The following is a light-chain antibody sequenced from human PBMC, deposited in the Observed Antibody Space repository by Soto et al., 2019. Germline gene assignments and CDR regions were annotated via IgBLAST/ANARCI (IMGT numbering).Light chain of an antibody. Sequence: EIVLTQSPGTLSLSPGERATLSCRASQSVSSTYLAWYQHTPGQPPTLLIYGASSRVTGIPDRFSGSGSGTDFTLTISRLEPEDFAVYYCQLYGSSSTWTFGQGTKVEIK. CDR2: GAS. V-gene: IGKV3-20*01. CDR3: QLYGSSSTWT. J-gene: IGKJ1*01. CDR1: QSVSSTY.